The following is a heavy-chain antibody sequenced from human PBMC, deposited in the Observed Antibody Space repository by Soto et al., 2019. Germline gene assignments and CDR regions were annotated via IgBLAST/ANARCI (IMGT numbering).Heavy chain of an antibody. J-gene: IGHJ6*02. Sequence: PGGSLRLSCAASGFTFSDYYMSWIRQAPGKGLEWVSYISSSSSYTNYADSVKGRFTISRDSAKNSLYLQMNSLRAEDTAVYYCAKQQQLVGYYYYGMDVWGQGTTVTVSS. CDR3: AKQQQLVGYYYYGMDV. D-gene: IGHD6-13*01. CDR1: GFTFSDYY. CDR2: ISSSSSYT. V-gene: IGHV3-11*06.